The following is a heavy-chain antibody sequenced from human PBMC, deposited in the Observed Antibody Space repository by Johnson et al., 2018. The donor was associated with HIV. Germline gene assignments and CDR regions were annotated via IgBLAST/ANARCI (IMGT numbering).Heavy chain of an antibody. CDR2: ISYDGSNK. CDR3: ARVRGYSYGAHAFDI. CDR1: GFTFSSYP. D-gene: IGHD5-18*01. V-gene: IGHV3-30-3*01. Sequence: VQLVESGGGVVQPGRSLRLSCAASGFTFSSYPMHWVRQAPGKGLEWVAVISYDGSNKYYADSVKGRFTISRDNSKNTLYLQMNSLRAEDTAVYYCARVRGYSYGAHAFDIWGQGTMVTVSS. J-gene: IGHJ3*02.